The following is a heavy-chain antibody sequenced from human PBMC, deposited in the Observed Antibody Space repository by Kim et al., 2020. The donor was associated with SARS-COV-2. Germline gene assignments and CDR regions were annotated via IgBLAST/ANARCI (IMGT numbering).Heavy chain of an antibody. CDR2: IYPGDSDT. CDR1: GYSFTSYW. CDR3: ARSSYYYDSSVPPYYYYGMDV. V-gene: IGHV5-51*01. J-gene: IGHJ6*02. Sequence: GESLKISCKGSGYSFTSYWIGWVRQMPGKGLEWMGIIYPGDSDTRYSPSFQGQVTISADKSISTAYLQWSSLKASDTAMYYCARSSYYYDSSVPPYYYYGMDVWGQGTTVTVSS. D-gene: IGHD3-22*01.